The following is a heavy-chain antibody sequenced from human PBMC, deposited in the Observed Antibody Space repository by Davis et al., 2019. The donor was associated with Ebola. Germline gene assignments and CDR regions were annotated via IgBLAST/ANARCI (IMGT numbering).Heavy chain of an antibody. CDR2: IKQDGSEK. J-gene: IGHJ6*02. CDR3: ARTPNYDFWSGYYYHYYYGMDV. D-gene: IGHD3-3*01. CDR1: GFTFSSYW. Sequence: GGSLRLSCAASGFTFSSYWMSWVRQAPGKGLEWVANIKQDGSEKYYVDSVKGRFTISRDNAKNSLYLQMNSLRAEDTAVYYSARTPNYDFWSGYYYHYYYGMDVWGQGTTVTVSS. V-gene: IGHV3-7*03.